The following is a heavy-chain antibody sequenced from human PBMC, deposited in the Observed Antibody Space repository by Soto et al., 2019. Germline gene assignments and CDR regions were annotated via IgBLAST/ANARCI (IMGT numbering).Heavy chain of an antibody. CDR2: ISSSSYI. V-gene: IGHV3-21*01. Sequence: LRLSCAASGFTFSSYSMNWVRQAPGKGLEWVSSISSSSYIYYADSVKGRFTISRDNAKNSLYLQMNSLRAEDTAVYYCAREGGGSGGYYYYGMDVWGQGTTVTVSS. J-gene: IGHJ6*02. CDR3: AREGGGSGGYYYYGMDV. CDR1: GFTFSSYS. D-gene: IGHD2-15*01.